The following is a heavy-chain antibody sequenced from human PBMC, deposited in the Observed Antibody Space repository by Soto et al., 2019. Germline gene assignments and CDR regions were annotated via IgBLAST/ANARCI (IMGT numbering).Heavy chain of an antibody. CDR3: ARGQSDYYDSSGYFDY. CDR2: ISNSGGFV. D-gene: IGHD3-22*01. Sequence: GGSLRLSCAASGFTFTSYAFTWVRQAPGKGLEWVSSISNSGGFVNYADSVKGRFTISRDNAKNSLYLQMNSLRAEDTAVYYCARGQSDYYDSSGYFDYWGPGTLVTVSS. J-gene: IGHJ4*02. V-gene: IGHV3-21*01. CDR1: GFTFTSYA.